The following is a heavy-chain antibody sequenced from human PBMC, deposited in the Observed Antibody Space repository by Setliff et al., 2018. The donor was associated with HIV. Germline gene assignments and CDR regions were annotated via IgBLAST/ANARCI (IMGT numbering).Heavy chain of an antibody. CDR2: TFHSGSI. V-gene: IGHV4-59*11. D-gene: IGHD5-12*01. J-gene: IGHJ4*02. CDR3: ARADSGYDLGELYYFDS. Sequence: SETLSLTCTVSGGSISGHYWSWIRQSPGKGLEYLAFTFHSGSIEYNPSLNSRVTMSVDTSKNQFYLQLTSVTAADTAVYYCARADSGYDLGELYYFDSWGQGTLVTVSS. CDR1: GGSISGHY.